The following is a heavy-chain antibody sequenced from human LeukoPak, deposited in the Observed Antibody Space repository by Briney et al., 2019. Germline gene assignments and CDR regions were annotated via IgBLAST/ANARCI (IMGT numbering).Heavy chain of an antibody. CDR3: ARGLRREQQLLRAFDY. J-gene: IGHJ4*02. V-gene: IGHV1-8*01. D-gene: IGHD6-13*01. CDR1: GYTFTNYD. Sequence: ASVRVSCKASGYTFTNYDINWVRQASGQGLEWMGWMNPNSGNTGSAQKFQGRVTMTSNTSISTAYMELSSLRSEDTAVYYCARGLRREQQLLRAFDYWGQGTPVAVSS. CDR2: MNPNSGNT.